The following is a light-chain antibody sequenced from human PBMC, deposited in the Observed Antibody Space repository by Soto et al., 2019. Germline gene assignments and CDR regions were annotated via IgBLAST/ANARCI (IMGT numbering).Light chain of an antibody. CDR1: SSYVWSYNL. J-gene: IGLJ1*01. V-gene: IGLV2-23*01. Sequence: QSALTQPASVSGSPGQSITISCTGTSSYVWSYNLVSWYQQHPGKAPKLMIYEGSKRPSGISSRFSGSKSGNTASLTISGLQAEDEADFYCCSYASSGTYVFGTGTKVTVL. CDR2: EGS. CDR3: CSYASSGTYV.